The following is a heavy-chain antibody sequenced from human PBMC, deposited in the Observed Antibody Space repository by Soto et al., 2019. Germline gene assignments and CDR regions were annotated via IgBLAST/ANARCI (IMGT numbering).Heavy chain of an antibody. Sequence: QVQLQESGPGLVKPSGTLSLTCAVSGGSISSGTWWSWVRQPPGRGLEWIGEIYHSGSPNYNPSLKSRVTMAVDKSKNLVSLRLRSVTAADSALYYCARRVPAAPNGFDPWGQGTLVTVSS. CDR2: IYHSGSP. CDR3: ARRVPAAPNGFDP. J-gene: IGHJ5*02. D-gene: IGHD2-2*01. V-gene: IGHV4-4*02. CDR1: GGSISSGTW.